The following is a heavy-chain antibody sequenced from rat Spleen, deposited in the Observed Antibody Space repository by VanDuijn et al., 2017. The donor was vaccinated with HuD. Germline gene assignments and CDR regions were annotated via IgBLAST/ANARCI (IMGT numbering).Heavy chain of an antibody. CDR1: GFTFSDYY. Sequence: EVQLVESGGGLVQPGRSLKLSCAASGFTFSDYYMAWVRQAPTKGLEWVATISFDGSGTYYRDSVKGRFTISRDSAKSTLYLQMASLRSEDTATYYCAKEGLYSSLDYWGQGVMVTVSS. CDR2: ISFDGSGT. D-gene: IGHD1-2*01. J-gene: IGHJ2*01. CDR3: AKEGLYSSLDY. V-gene: IGHV5-20*01.